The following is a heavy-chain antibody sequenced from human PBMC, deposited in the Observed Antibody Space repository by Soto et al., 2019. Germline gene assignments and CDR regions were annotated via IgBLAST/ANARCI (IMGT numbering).Heavy chain of an antibody. V-gene: IGHV4-34*01. CDR2: INHSGST. CDR3: ARHERPGMGQIAVAAVDY. D-gene: IGHD6-19*01. Sequence: PSETLSLTCAVYGGSFSGYYWSWIRQPPGKGLEWIGEINHSGSTNYNPSLKSRVTISVDTSKNQFSLKLSSVTAADTAVYYCARHERPGMGQIAVAAVDYWGQGALVTVSS. J-gene: IGHJ4*02. CDR1: GGSFSGYY.